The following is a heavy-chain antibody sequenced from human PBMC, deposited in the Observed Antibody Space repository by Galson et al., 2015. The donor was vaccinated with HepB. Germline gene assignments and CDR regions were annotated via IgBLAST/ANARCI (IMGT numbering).Heavy chain of an antibody. CDR1: GGTFSSYA. D-gene: IGHD3-22*01. CDR3: ARDPTPYYYDSSGYAGLGWFDP. J-gene: IGHJ5*02. V-gene: IGHV1-69*04. Sequence: SVKVSCKASGGTFSSYAISWVRQAPGQGLEWMGRIIPILGIANYAQKFQGRVTITADKSTSTAYMELSSLRSEDTAVYYCARDPTPYYYDSSGYAGLGWFDPWGQGTLVTVSS. CDR2: IIPILGIA.